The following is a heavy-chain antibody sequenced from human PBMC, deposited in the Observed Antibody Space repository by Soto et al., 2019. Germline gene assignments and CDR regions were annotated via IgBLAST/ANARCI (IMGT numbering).Heavy chain of an antibody. Sequence: SETLSLTCTVSGGSISSYYWSWIRQPPGKGLEWIGYIYYSGSTNYNPSLKSRVTISVDTSKNQFSLKLSSVTAADTAVYYCARGDFFTIFGVNNNYYYYYMDVWGKGTTVT. J-gene: IGHJ6*03. CDR2: IYYSGST. D-gene: IGHD3-3*01. V-gene: IGHV4-59*01. CDR1: GGSISSYY. CDR3: ARGDFFTIFGVNNNYYYYYMDV.